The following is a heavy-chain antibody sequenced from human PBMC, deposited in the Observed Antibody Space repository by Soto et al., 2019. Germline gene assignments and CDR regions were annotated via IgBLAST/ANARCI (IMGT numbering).Heavy chain of an antibody. CDR2: AGISRKYI. V-gene: IGHV3-21*05. CDR3: VRDHDWAFDI. Sequence: PGGSLRLSCAAFGYSLRYYSMNWIRQAPGKGLEWISYAGISRKYIFYSDSVRGRFTISRDEAKNSVYLQLDSLRDEDTAVYYCVRDHDWAFDIWGQGTMVTVSS. CDR1: GYSLRYYS. J-gene: IGHJ3*02. D-gene: IGHD3-9*01.